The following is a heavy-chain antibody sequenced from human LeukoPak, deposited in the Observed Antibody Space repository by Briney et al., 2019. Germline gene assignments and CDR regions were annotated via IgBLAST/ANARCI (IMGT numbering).Heavy chain of an antibody. D-gene: IGHD2-2*01. CDR2: ISGSGGST. J-gene: IGHJ3*02. V-gene: IGHV3-23*01. Sequence: GGSLRLSCAASGFTFSSYAMSWVRQAPGKGLEWVSAISGSGGSTYYADSVKGRFTISRDNSKNTLYLQMNSLRAEDTAVYYCARWDQLLRVAFDIWGQGTMVTVSS. CDR1: GFTFSSYA. CDR3: ARWDQLLRVAFDI.